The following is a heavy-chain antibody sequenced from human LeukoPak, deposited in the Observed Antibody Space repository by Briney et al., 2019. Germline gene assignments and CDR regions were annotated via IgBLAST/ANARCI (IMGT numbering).Heavy chain of an antibody. CDR3: ASLLTKRFSEWLLSGIDY. J-gene: IGHJ4*02. CDR1: GGSFSGYY. CDR2: IYYSGST. V-gene: IGHV4-34*01. D-gene: IGHD3-3*01. Sequence: SETLSLTCAVYGGSFSGYYWSWIRQPPGKGLEWIGSIYYSGSTYYNPSLKSRVTISVDTSKNQFSLKLNSVTAADTAVYYCASLLTKRFSEWLLSGIDYWGQGTLVTVSS.